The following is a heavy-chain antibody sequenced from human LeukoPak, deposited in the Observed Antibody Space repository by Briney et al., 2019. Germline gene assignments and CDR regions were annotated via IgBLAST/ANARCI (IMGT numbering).Heavy chain of an antibody. V-gene: IGHV3-64D*06. CDR2: ISSNGGST. CDR3: VKTIEGSGSLRYFDY. CDR1: GFTFSSYA. Sequence: GGSLRLSCSASGFTFSSYAMHWVRQAPGKGLEYVSAISSNGGSTYYADSVKGRFAISRDNSKNTLYLQMSSLRAEDTAVYYCVKTIEGSGSLRYFDYWGQGTPVTVSS. J-gene: IGHJ4*02. D-gene: IGHD3-10*01.